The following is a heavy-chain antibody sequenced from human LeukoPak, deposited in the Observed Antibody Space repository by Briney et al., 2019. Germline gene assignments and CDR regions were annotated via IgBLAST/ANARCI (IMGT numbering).Heavy chain of an antibody. J-gene: IGHJ4*02. CDR2: INPNSGGT. CDR1: GYTFTSYY. Sequence: ASVKVSCKASGYTFTSYYMHWVRQAPGQGREWMGWINPNSGGTNYAQKFQGRVTMTRDTSISTAYMELSRLRSDDTAVYYCARDHFRDYGDYLAVIWGQGTLVTVSS. D-gene: IGHD4-17*01. CDR3: ARDHFRDYGDYLAVI. V-gene: IGHV1-2*02.